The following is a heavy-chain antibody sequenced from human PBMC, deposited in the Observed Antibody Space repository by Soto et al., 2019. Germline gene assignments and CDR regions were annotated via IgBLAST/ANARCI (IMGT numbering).Heavy chain of an antibody. V-gene: IGHV3-33*08. J-gene: IGHJ6*02. D-gene: IGHD4-17*01. CDR2: IWYDGSNK. CDR3: ARDLSTVTTKYYYYYGMDV. Sequence: GGSLRLSCAASGFTFSSYAMHWVRQAPGKGLEWVAAIWYDGSNKYYADSVKGRFTISRDNSKNTLYLQMNSLRAEDTAVYYCARDLSTVTTKYYYYYGMDVWGQGTTVTVSS. CDR1: GFTFSSYA.